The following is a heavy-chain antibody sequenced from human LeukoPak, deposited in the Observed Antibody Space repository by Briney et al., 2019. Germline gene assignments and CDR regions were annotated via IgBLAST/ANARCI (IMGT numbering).Heavy chain of an antibody. D-gene: IGHD2-8*01. Sequence: ASVKVSCKVSGYTLTELSMHWVRQAPGKGLEWMGGFDPEDGETIYAQKFQGRVTMTEDTSTDTAYMELSSLRSEDTAVYYCATDDIVHPTDGAFDIWGQGTTVTVSS. CDR1: GYTLTELS. CDR3: ATDDIVHPTDGAFDI. J-gene: IGHJ3*02. V-gene: IGHV1-24*01. CDR2: FDPEDGET.